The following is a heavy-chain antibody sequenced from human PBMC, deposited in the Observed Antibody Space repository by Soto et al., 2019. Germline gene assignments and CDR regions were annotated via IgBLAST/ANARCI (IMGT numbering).Heavy chain of an antibody. CDR3: AREVYYYDSSGSPAGY. V-gene: IGHV1-18*01. CDR1: GYTFTSYG. Sequence: ASVKVSCKASGYTFTSYGISWVRQAPGQGLEWMGWISAYNGNTNYAQKLQGRVTMTTDTSTSTAYMELRSLRSDDTAVYYCAREVYYYDSSGSPAGYWGQGTLVTVSS. CDR2: ISAYNGNT. J-gene: IGHJ4*02. D-gene: IGHD3-22*01.